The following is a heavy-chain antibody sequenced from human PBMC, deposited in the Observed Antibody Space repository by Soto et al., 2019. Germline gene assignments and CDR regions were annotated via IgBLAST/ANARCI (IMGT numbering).Heavy chain of an antibody. Sequence: PRGSLRLSCAASEFTFSSESMSWVRQAPGKGLEWVSAISGSDGSTFYADSVKGRFTISRDDSKNTLYLQMNSLRAEDTAVYYCAKRPGMYSDFDRWGPGTLVTVSS. D-gene: IGHD2-8*01. V-gene: IGHV3-23*01. CDR3: AKRPGMYSDFDR. CDR2: ISGSDGST. CDR1: EFTFSSES. J-gene: IGHJ4*01.